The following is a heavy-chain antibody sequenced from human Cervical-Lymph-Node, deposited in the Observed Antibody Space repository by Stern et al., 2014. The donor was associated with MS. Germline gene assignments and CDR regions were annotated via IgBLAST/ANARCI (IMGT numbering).Heavy chain of an antibody. Sequence: MQLVQSGAEVKKPGESLKISCQGSGYSFISSWIGWVRQMPGKGLEWMAIIYPGDSDTRYNPSFQGQVTISADKSVSTAYLQWSSLKASDTAMYYCATSTGYFLLEYYFDYWGQGTLVTVSS. CDR1: GYSFISSW. V-gene: IGHV5-51*01. J-gene: IGHJ4*02. D-gene: IGHD6-19*01. CDR3: ATSTGYFLLEYYFDY. CDR2: IYPGDSDT.